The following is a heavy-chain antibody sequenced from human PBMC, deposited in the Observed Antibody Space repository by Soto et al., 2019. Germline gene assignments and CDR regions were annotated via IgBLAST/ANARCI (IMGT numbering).Heavy chain of an antibody. J-gene: IGHJ5*02. V-gene: IGHV4-31*03. CDR1: GGSISSGGYY. Sequence: SETLSLTCTVSGGSISSGGYYWSWIRQHPGKGLEWIGYIYYSGSTYYNPSLKGRVTISVDTSKNQFSLKLSSVTAADTAVYYCARDQGNWFDPWGQGTLVTVSS. CDR2: IYYSGST. CDR3: ARDQGNWFDP.